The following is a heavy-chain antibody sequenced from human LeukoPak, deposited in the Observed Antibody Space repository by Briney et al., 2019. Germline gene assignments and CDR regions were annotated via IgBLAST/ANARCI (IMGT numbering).Heavy chain of an antibody. J-gene: IGHJ5*02. D-gene: IGHD3-22*01. Sequence: SETLSLTCTVSGGSISSYYWSWIRQPAGKGLEWIGRIYTSGSTNYNPSLKSRVTMSVDTSKNQFSLKLSSVTAADTAVYYCARGRYYYDSSGYRFDPWGQGTLVTVSS. CDR3: ARGRYYYDSSGYRFDP. V-gene: IGHV4-4*07. CDR1: GGSISSYY. CDR2: IYTSGST.